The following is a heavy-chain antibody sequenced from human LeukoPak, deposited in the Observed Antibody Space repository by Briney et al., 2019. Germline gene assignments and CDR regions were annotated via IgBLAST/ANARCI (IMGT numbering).Heavy chain of an antibody. Sequence: VGSLRLSCVASGLPIADFAMHWVRQAPGKGLEWVSLISGDGVSTFYADSVKGRFSISRDNSKNSLSLEMNSLRTEDTAMYYCARESGKFDYWGQGTLLAVSS. CDR1: GLPIADFA. CDR2: ISGDGVST. V-gene: IGHV3-43*02. J-gene: IGHJ4*02. CDR3: ARESGKFDY.